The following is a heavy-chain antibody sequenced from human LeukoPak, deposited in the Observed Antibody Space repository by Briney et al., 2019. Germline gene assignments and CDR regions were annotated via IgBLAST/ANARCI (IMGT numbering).Heavy chain of an antibody. J-gene: IGHJ4*02. CDR1: GFTVSSNY. CDR3: ARSSRELGGCAPWELMPPFDY. D-gene: IGHD1-7*01. Sequence: GGSLRLSCAASGFTVSSNYMSWVRQAPGKGLEWVSVIYSGGSTYYADSVKGRFTISRDNSKNTLYLQMNSLRAEDTAVYYCARSSRELGGCAPWELMPPFDYWGQGTLVTVSS. CDR2: IYSGGST. V-gene: IGHV3-53*01.